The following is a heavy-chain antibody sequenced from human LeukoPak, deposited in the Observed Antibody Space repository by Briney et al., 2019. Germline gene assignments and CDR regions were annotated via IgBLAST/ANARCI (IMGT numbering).Heavy chain of an antibody. CDR2: IYYSGST. J-gene: IGHJ4*02. D-gene: IGHD2-15*01. Sequence: SETLSHSCTVSSGSISTSNYYWGWIRQAPGKGPEWIGSIYYSGSTYYNPSLKSRVTISVDTSKNQFSLKLSSVTAADTAVYYCARDQGYCSGGSCYEAFDYWGQGTLVTVSS. V-gene: IGHV4-39*07. CDR1: SGSISTSNYY. CDR3: ARDQGYCSGGSCYEAFDY.